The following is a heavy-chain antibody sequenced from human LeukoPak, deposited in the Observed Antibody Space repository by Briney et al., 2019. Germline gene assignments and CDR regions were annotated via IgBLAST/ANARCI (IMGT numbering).Heavy chain of an antibody. D-gene: IGHD6-19*01. CDR1: GFTFSSYA. CDR2: ISGSGGST. CDR3: AREGIAVADDAFDI. Sequence: PGGSLRLSCAASGFTFSSYAMSWVRQAPGKGLEWVSGISGSGGSTDYAASVKGRFTISRDSSKNTLYLQMDSLRVEDTAVYYCAREGIAVADDAFDIWGQGTMVTVSS. V-gene: IGHV3-23*01. J-gene: IGHJ3*02.